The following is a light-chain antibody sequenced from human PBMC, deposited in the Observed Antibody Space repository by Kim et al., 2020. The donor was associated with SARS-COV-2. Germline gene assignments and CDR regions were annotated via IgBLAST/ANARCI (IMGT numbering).Light chain of an antibody. CDR3: SSRDTSGNYV. V-gene: IGLV3-19*01. CDR1: SLRSYY. J-gene: IGLJ1*01. CDR2: DKD. Sequence: VALGQTVRITCQGDSLRSYYASWYQQKPGQAPVLVIYDKDNRPSGIPDRFSGSSSGNTASLTITGSQAEDEADYYCSSRDTSGNYVFGAGTKVTVL.